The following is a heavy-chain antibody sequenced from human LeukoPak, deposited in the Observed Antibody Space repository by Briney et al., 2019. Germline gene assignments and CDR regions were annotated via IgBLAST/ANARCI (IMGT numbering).Heavy chain of an antibody. CDR2: IYTSGST. D-gene: IGHD3-9*01. J-gene: IGHJ6*03. Sequence: SETLSLTCTVSGGSISSYYWSWIRQPAGKGLEWIGRIYTSGSTNYNPSLKSRVTMSVDTSKNQSSLKLSSVTAADTAVYYCARGPDWLSYYYYYMDVWGKGTTVTVSS. V-gene: IGHV4-4*07. CDR1: GGSISSYY. CDR3: ARGPDWLSYYYYYMDV.